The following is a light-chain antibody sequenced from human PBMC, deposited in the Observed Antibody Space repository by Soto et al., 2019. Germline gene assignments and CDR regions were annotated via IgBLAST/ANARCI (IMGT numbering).Light chain of an antibody. CDR2: KAS. CDR3: QQYNGT. V-gene: IGKV1-5*03. Sequence: DIQMTQSPSTLSASVGDRVTITCQASQSISNWLAWYQQKPGKAPKLLIYKASSLESGVPSRFSGSGSGTEFTLTISSLQPDDFATYYCQQYNGTFGRGTKVEIK. CDR1: QSISNW. J-gene: IGKJ1*01.